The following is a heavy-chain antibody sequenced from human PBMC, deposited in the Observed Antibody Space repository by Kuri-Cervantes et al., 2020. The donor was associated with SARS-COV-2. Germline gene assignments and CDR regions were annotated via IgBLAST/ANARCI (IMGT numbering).Heavy chain of an antibody. CDR1: GGSISSSSYY. J-gene: IGHJ4*02. D-gene: IGHD3-10*01. Sequence: GSLRLSCTVSGGSISSSSYYWGWIRQPPGKGLEWIGSIYYSGSTYYNPSLKSRVTISVDTSKNQFSLKLNSVTAADTAVYYCARTYYYGSGSYRHFDYWGQGTLVTVYS. CDR3: ARTYYYGSGSYRHFDY. CDR2: IYYSGST. V-gene: IGHV4-39*07.